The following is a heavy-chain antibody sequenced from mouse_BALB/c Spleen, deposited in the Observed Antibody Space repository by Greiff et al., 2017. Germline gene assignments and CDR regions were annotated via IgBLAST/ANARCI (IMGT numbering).Heavy chain of an antibody. CDR1: GFNIKDYY. J-gene: IGHJ1*01. Sequence: VQLQQSGAELVRSGASVKLSCTASGFNIKDYYMHWVKQRPEQGLEWIGWIDPENGDTEYAPKFQGKATMTADTSSNTAYLQLSSLTSEDTAVYYCNAHDYGSSPRYFDVWGAGTTVTVSS. V-gene: IGHV14-4*02. CDR3: NAHDYGSSPRYFDV. CDR2: IDPENGDT. D-gene: IGHD1-1*01.